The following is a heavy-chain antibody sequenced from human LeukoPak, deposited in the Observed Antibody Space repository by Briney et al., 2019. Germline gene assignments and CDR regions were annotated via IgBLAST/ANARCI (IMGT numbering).Heavy chain of an antibody. CDR1: GFTFSSYE. J-gene: IGHJ6*03. V-gene: IGHV3-30*02. CDR3: AKDPGWELLYYYYYMDV. Sequence: PGGSLRLSCAASGFTFSSYEMNWVRQAPGKGLEWVAFIRYDGSNKYYADSVKGRFTISRDNSKNTLYLQMNSLRAEDTAVYYCAKDPGWELLYYYYYMDVWGKGTTVTISS. D-gene: IGHD1-26*01. CDR2: IRYDGSNK.